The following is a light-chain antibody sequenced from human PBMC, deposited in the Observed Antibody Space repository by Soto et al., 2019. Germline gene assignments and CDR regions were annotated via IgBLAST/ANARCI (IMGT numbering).Light chain of an antibody. V-gene: IGKV1-12*01. CDR3: QQSYSTLGT. CDR2: KAS. CDR1: QVSSSW. J-gene: IGKJ1*01. Sequence: DIQMTQSPSSVSASVGDTVTVSCRASQVSSSWLAWYQQKPGRAPNLLIYKASTLQTGVPSRFSGSGSGTDFTLPISSLQPEDFATYYCQQSYSTLGTFGQGTKVDI.